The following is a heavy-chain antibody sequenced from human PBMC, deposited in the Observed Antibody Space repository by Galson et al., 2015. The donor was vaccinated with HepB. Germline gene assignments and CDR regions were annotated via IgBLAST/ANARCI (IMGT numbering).Heavy chain of an antibody. Sequence: SLRLSCAGSGFIFRHHAMAWIRQAPGKGLEWVSGINGRGSTRSYADAVKGRFTISRDNSKDTVFLQMDNLRAEDTAVYYCVKGGCWLEGDCFDPWGQGATVTVS. CDR3: VKGGCWLEGDCFDP. V-gene: IGHV3-23*01. CDR2: INGRGSTR. D-gene: IGHD1-1*01. J-gene: IGHJ5*02. CDR1: GFIFRHHA.